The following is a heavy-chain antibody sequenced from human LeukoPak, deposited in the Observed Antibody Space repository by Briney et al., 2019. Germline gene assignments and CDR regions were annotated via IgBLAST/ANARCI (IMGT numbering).Heavy chain of an antibody. CDR2: INPNSGGT. V-gene: IGHV1-2*02. Sequence: ASVKVSCXASGYTFTGYYMHWVRQAPGQGLEWMGWINPNSGGTNYAQKFQGRVTMTRDTSISTAYMELSRLRSDDTAVYYCASFIAVAGYYYYYMDVWGKGTTVTVSS. D-gene: IGHD6-19*01. CDR1: GYTFTGYY. J-gene: IGHJ6*03. CDR3: ASFIAVAGYYYYYMDV.